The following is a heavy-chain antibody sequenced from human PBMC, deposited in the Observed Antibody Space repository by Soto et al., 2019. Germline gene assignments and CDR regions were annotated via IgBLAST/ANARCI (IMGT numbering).Heavy chain of an antibody. CDR1: GYTFSGYY. V-gene: IGHV1-2*02. CDR3: ARSLTERYCTRTGCYTRPLYGMFV. J-gene: IGHJ6*02. D-gene: IGHD2-2*02. CDR2: INPNSGGT. Sequence: ASVQVSCTSSGYTFSGYYIHWLRQAPGQGLEWMGWINPNSGGTNYAQKFQGRVTVTRDTPTSTAYMELSRLTSDDTAVYYCARSLTERYCTRTGCYTRPLYGMFVWGQGATSTV.